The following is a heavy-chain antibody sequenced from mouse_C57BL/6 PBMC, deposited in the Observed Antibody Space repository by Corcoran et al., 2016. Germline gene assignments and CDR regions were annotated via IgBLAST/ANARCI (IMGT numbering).Heavy chain of an antibody. CDR2: INPHNGGT. D-gene: IGHD1-2*01. CDR1: GYTFTDYY. J-gene: IGHJ4*01. V-gene: IGHV1-26*01. Sequence: EVQLQQSGPELVKPGASVKISCKASGYTFTDYYMNWVKQSHGKSLEWIGDINPHNGGTRYNTKFTGKATFTVDKSSSTAYMEIRSLTSEDTAVYYCARHYDGPRYAMDYWGQGTSVTVSA. CDR3: ARHYDGPRYAMDY.